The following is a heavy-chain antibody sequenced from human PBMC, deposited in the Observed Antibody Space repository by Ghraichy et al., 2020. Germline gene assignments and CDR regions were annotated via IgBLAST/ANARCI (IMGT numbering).Heavy chain of an antibody. J-gene: IGHJ4*02. Sequence: GGSLRLSCAASGFTFSSYWMHWVRQAPGKGLVWVSRINSDGSSTSYADSVKGRFTISRDNAKNTLYLQMNSLRAEDTAVYYCARVRDVGWELRNAFDYWGQGTLVTVSS. V-gene: IGHV3-74*01. D-gene: IGHD1-26*01. CDR3: ARVRDVGWELRNAFDY. CDR2: INSDGSST. CDR1: GFTFSSYW.